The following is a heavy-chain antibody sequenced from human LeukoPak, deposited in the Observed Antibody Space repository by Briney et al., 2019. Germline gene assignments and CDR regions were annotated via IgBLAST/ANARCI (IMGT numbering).Heavy chain of an antibody. J-gene: IGHJ4*02. CDR2: VSGSGSNT. Sequence: GGSLRLSCAASGFTVSSNYVSWVRQAPGKGLEWVSAVSGSGSNTYYADSVKGRFTISRDNSRNTLYLQMNSLRAEDTAVYYCASRDYYGSGTYYNPLHYWGQGTLVTVSS. CDR3: ASRDYYGSGTYYNPLHY. D-gene: IGHD3-10*01. CDR1: GFTVSSNY. V-gene: IGHV3-23*01.